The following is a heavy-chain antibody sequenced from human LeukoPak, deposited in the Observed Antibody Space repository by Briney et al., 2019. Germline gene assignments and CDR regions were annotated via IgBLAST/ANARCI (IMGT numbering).Heavy chain of an antibody. Sequence: PGGSLRLSCAASGFTFSSYGMHWVRQAPGKGLEWVAVISYDGSNKYYADSVKGRFTISRDNSKNTLYLQMNSLRAEDTAVYYCARQYCGSASCYPDYWGQGTLVTVSS. CDR2: ISYDGSNK. J-gene: IGHJ4*02. CDR1: GFTFSSYG. D-gene: IGHD2-2*01. V-gene: IGHV3-30*03. CDR3: ARQYCGSASCYPDY.